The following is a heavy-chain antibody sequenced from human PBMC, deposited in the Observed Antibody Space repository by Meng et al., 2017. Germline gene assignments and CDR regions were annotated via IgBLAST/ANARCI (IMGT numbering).Heavy chain of an antibody. D-gene: IGHD2-15*01. J-gene: IGHJ5*02. CDR3: ARLVAGTFGQLFDP. Sequence: VQSGAGLKKPGASWKVSCKASGYTFTSYAMNWVRQDPGQGLEWMGWINTNTGNPTYAQGFTGRFVFSLDTSVSTAYLQISSLKAEDTAVYYCARLVAGTFGQLFDPWGQGTLVTV. V-gene: IGHV7-4-1*02. CDR1: GYTFTSYA. CDR2: INTNTGNP.